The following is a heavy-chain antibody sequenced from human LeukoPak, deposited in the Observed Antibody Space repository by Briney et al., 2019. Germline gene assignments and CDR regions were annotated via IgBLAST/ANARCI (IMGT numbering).Heavy chain of an antibody. Sequence: SETLSLKCTVSAGSISSHYWSWIRQPPGKGLEWIGYIYYGGSTNYNPSLKSRVTISVDTSKNQFSLNLSSVTAADTAVYYCARTRDGYNSASPFDSWGQGTLVTVSS. J-gene: IGHJ4*02. CDR3: ARTRDGYNSASPFDS. CDR2: IYYGGST. D-gene: IGHD5-24*01. V-gene: IGHV4-59*11. CDR1: AGSISSHY.